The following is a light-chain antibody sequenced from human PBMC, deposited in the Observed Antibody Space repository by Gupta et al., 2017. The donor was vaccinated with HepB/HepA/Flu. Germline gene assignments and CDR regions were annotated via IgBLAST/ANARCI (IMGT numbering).Light chain of an antibody. CDR3: QQSHSTFVT. Sequence: DIQMTQSPYSLSASVGDRITITCRASQSIYNFLNWYQQKPGRAPRLLIYAASNLQSGVPSRFSGSGSGTHFTLTISSLQPEDFATYYCQQSHSTFVTFGGGTKVEIK. J-gene: IGKJ4*01. CDR2: AAS. CDR1: QSIYNF. V-gene: IGKV1-39*01.